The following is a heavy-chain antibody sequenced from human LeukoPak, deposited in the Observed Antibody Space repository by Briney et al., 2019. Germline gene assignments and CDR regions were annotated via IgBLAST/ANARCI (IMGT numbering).Heavy chain of an antibody. CDR1: GGSFSGYY. CDR2: INHSGST. D-gene: IGHD3-22*01. V-gene: IGHV4-34*01. Sequence: SETLSLTCAVYGGSFSGYYWSWIRQPPGKGLEWIGEINHSGSTNYNPSLKSRVTISADTSKNQFSLKLSSVTAADTAVYYCARPKTYYYDSSGYFDAFDIWGQGTMVTVSS. CDR3: ARPKTYYYDSSGYFDAFDI. J-gene: IGHJ3*02.